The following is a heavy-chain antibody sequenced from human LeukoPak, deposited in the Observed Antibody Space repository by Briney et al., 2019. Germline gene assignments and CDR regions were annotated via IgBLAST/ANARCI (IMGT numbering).Heavy chain of an antibody. Sequence: GGSLRLSCSASGFTFRSYAMHWVRQAPAKGLEWVAVISYDGSNKYYADSVKGRFNISRDNSKNTLYMQMNSLRAEDTAVYYCARDGIFYYDSSGYYYVWGQGTLVTVSS. CDR3: ARDGIFYYDSSGYYYV. CDR2: ISYDGSNK. V-gene: IGHV3-30-3*01. D-gene: IGHD3-22*01. J-gene: IGHJ4*02. CDR1: GFTFRSYA.